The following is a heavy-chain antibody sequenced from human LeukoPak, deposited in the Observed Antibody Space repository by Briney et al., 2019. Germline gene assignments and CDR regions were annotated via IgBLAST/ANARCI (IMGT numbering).Heavy chain of an antibody. CDR1: GYTFTSYD. CDR3: ARVGYGFWSGYYSYYYYYMDV. Sequence: ASVKVSCKASGYTFTSYDINWVRQATGQGLEWMGWMNPNSGNTGYAQKFQGRVTMTRNTSISTAYMELSSLRSEDTAVYYCARVGYGFWSGYYSYYYYYMDVWGKGTTVTVSS. CDR2: MNPNSGNT. J-gene: IGHJ6*03. D-gene: IGHD3-3*01. V-gene: IGHV1-8*01.